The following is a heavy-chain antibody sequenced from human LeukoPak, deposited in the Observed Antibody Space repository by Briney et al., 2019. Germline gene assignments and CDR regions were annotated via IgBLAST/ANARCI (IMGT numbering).Heavy chain of an antibody. CDR1: GFTFSSYW. D-gene: IGHD3-10*01. Sequence: PGGSLRLSCAASGFTFSSYWMSWVRQAPGKGLEWVANIKQDGSEKYYVDSVKGRFTISRDNAKNSLYLQMNSLRAEDTAVYYCAREPIQNYYGSGSYYGYWGQGTLVTVSS. CDR3: AREPIQNYYGSGSYYGY. V-gene: IGHV3-7*01. J-gene: IGHJ4*02. CDR2: IKQDGSEK.